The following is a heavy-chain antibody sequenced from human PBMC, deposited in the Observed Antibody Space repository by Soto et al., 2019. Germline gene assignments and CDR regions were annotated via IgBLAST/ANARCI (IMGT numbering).Heavy chain of an antibody. D-gene: IGHD2-15*01. CDR2: IIAMYGTA. V-gene: IGHV1-69*13. CDR1: GGTFSSYA. J-gene: IGHJ6*02. CDR3: ARDIRDLLGYCSGGSCLYYYYGMDV. Sequence: SVKVPCKASGGTFSSYAIIWLQQAPGQRLEWMGVIIAMYGTANYAQKFQGRVTTTADESTSTAYMELSSLSSEDTGVYSCARDIRDLLGYCSGGSCLYYYYGMDVWGQGTTVTVSS.